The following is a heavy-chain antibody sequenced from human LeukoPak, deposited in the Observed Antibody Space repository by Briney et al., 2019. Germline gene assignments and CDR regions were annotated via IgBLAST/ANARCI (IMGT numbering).Heavy chain of an antibody. V-gene: IGHV3-66*02. D-gene: IGHD3-3*01. Sequence: GGSLRLSCAASGFTVSSNYMSWVRQAPGKGLEWVSVIYSGGSTNYADSVKGRFTISRDNSENTLYLQMNSLRGEDTAVYYCARARGDFWSNYSYYYYIDVWGKGTTVTVSS. CDR3: ARARGDFWSNYSYYYYIDV. CDR1: GFTVSSNY. CDR2: IYSGGST. J-gene: IGHJ6*03.